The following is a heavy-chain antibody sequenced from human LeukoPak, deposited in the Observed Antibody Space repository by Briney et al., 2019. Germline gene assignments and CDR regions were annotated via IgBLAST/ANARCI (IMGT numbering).Heavy chain of an antibody. V-gene: IGHV3-11*05. CDR3: ARDAYGMDV. J-gene: IGHJ6*02. CDR2: LRSSTSDT. Sequence: GGSLRLSCAASGFMFSDYYMNWIRQAPGKGLEWTSYLRSSTSDTKYADSVKGRFTISRDNANNSPFLQMNSLRAEDTAVYYCARDAYGMDVWGRGTTVIVSS. CDR1: GFMFSDYY.